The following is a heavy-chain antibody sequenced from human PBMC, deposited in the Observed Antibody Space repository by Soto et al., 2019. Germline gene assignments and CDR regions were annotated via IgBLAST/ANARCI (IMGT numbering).Heavy chain of an antibody. CDR3: TRLSSGSEDYYYYGMDV. CDR1: GGSISSSY. CDR2: IYDSGST. D-gene: IGHD2-15*01. Sequence: SETLSLTCTVSGGSISSSYWSWIRQPPWKGLEWIGYIYDSGSTYYNSSLKSRVTMSVDTSKNQFSLNLSSVTAADTAVYYCTRLSSGSEDYYYYGMDVWGQGTTVTVSS. J-gene: IGHJ6*02. V-gene: IGHV4-59*08.